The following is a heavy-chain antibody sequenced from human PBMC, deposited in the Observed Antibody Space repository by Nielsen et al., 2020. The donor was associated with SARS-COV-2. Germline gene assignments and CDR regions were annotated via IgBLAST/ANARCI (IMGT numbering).Heavy chain of an antibody. Sequence: GGSLRLSCAASGFTFSSYAMSWVRQAPGKGLEWVSAISGSGGSTYYADSVKGRFTISRDNSKNTLYLQMNSLRAEDTAVYYCAKLPYCSGGSCFKAFDIWGQGTMVTVSS. J-gene: IGHJ3*02. V-gene: IGHV3-23*01. CDR3: AKLPYCSGGSCFKAFDI. CDR2: ISGSGGST. D-gene: IGHD2-15*01. CDR1: GFTFSSYA.